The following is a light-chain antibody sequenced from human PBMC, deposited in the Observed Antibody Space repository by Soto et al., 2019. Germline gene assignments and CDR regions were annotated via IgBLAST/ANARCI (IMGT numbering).Light chain of an antibody. CDR1: QGIGDT. CDR2: DTS. V-gene: IGKV3-15*01. CDR3: QPYNNWPLT. J-gene: IGKJ4*01. Sequence: EVVMRQSPATLSVSPGEGATLPRRASQGIGDTLAWYQHKPGQTPRLLIYDTSTRATGVPTRFSGSRSGAEFTLTINSLQSEDFAVYYCQPYNNWPLTFGGGTKVEIK.